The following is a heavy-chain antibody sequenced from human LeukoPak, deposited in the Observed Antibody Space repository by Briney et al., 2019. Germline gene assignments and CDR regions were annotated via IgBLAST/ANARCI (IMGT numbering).Heavy chain of an antibody. V-gene: IGHV1-2*02. Sequence: GSSVKVSCKASGGTFSSHAISWVRQAPGQGLEWMGWINPNSGGTNYAQKFQGRVTMTRDTSISTAYMELSRLRSDDTAVYYCAAGSWYYFDYWGQGTLVTVSS. J-gene: IGHJ4*02. CDR1: GGTFSSHA. CDR2: INPNSGGT. D-gene: IGHD6-13*01. CDR3: AAGSWYYFDY.